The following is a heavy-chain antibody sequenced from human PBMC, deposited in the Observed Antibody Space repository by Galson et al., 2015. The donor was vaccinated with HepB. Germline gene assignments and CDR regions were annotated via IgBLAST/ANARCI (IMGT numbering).Heavy chain of an antibody. Sequence: PALVKPTQTLTLTCTFSGFSLSTSGVGVGWIRQPPGKALEWLALIYWDDDKRYSPSLKSRLTITKDTSKNQVVLTMTNMDPVDAATYYCAHTGIDYDYVWGSYRPFDYWGQGTLVTVSS. CDR2: IYWDDDK. J-gene: IGHJ4*02. CDR3: AHTGIDYDYVWGSYRPFDY. CDR1: GFSLSTSGVG. V-gene: IGHV2-5*02. D-gene: IGHD3-16*02.